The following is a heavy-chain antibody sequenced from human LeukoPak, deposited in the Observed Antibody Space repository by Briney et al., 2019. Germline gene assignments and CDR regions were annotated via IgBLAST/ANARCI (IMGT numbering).Heavy chain of an antibody. CDR3: ARHKSRLDYWFDP. J-gene: IGHJ5*02. CDR2: INQSGSP. Sequence: KPSETLSLTCTVTGGSISSYSWSWIRQPPGKGLDYIGYINQSGSPNYNPSLKSRVTISRDTSKNQLSLKLVSVTAADTAVYYCARHKSRLDYWFDPWGQGALVIVSS. V-gene: IGHV4-59*08. CDR1: GGSISSYS.